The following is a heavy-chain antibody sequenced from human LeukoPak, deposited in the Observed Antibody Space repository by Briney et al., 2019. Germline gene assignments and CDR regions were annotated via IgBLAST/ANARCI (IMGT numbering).Heavy chain of an antibody. CDR2: IYHSGST. CDR3: ARDTVAPNDAFDV. V-gene: IGHV4-38-2*02. J-gene: IGHJ3*01. D-gene: IGHD2-15*01. Sequence: SETLSLTCTVSRYSISSHYYWGWIRQPPGEGLEWIGTIYHSGSTYYNPSLKSRVTISVDTSKNQFSLKLSSVTAADTAVYCCARDTVAPNDAFDVWGQGTMVTVSS. CDR1: RYSISSHYY.